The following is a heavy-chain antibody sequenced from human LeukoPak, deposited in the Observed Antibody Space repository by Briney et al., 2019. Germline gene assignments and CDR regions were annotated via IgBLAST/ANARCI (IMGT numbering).Heavy chain of an antibody. CDR3: ARVTYSGYEMEYYGMDV. D-gene: IGHD5-12*01. V-gene: IGHV4-59*01. CDR1: GGSISSYY. J-gene: IGHJ6*02. Sequence: SETLSLTCTVSGGSISSYYWSWIRQPQGKGLEWIGYIYYCGSTNYNPSLKSRVTISVDTSKNQFSLKLSSVTAADTAVYYCARVTYSGYEMEYYGMDVWGQGTTVTVSS. CDR2: IYYCGST.